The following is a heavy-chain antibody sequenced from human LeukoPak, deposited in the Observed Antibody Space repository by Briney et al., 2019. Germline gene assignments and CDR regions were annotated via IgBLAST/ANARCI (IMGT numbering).Heavy chain of an antibody. J-gene: IGHJ4*02. CDR2: INPNSGVT. CDR1: GGTFSSYA. D-gene: IGHD6-13*01. V-gene: IGHV1-2*02. Sequence: GASVKVSCKASGGTFSSYAISWVRQAPGQGLEWVGLINPNSGVTKYAQKFQGRVTMTSDTSISTAYVQVSRLRSDDTAVYYRARDRKQQLVFDYWGQGTLVTVSS. CDR3: ARDRKQQLVFDY.